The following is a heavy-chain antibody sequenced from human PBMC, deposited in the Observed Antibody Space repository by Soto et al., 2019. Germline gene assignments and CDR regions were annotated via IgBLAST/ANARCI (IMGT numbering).Heavy chain of an antibody. D-gene: IGHD2-15*01. J-gene: IGHJ6*02. Sequence: LGESLKISCKGSGYSFTTYWIAWVRQMPGKGLEWMGIIYPDDSDTRYSPSFQGQVTFSADKSITTVYLQWSSLKASDTAMYYCARHGFCSGGRCYSSYYYGMDVWGQGTTVTVSS. V-gene: IGHV5-51*01. CDR1: GYSFTTYW. CDR2: IYPDDSDT. CDR3: ARHGFCSGGRCYSSYYYGMDV.